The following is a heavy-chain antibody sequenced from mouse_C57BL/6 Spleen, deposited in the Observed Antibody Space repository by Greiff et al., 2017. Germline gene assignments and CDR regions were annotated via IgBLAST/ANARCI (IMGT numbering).Heavy chain of an antibody. CDR1: GYAFTNYL. D-gene: IGHD1-1*01. CDR3: ARHGSSYGWFAY. V-gene: IGHV1-54*01. J-gene: IGHJ3*01. CDR2: INPGSGGT. Sequence: QVQLQQSGAELVRPGTSVKVSCKASGYAFTNYLIEWVKQRPGQGLEWIGVINPGSGGTNYNEKFKGKATLTADKSSSTAYMQLSSLTSEDSAVYFCARHGSSYGWFAYWGQGTLVTVSA.